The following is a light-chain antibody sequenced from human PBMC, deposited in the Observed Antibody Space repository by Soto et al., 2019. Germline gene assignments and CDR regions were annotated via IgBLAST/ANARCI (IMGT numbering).Light chain of an antibody. V-gene: IGLV2-8*01. CDR3: SSYGGGDTFHVI. CDR2: DVS. J-gene: IGLJ2*01. Sequence: QSALTQPPSASVSPGQSVTISCTGTSSDVVAYNYVSWYQQYTGKAPKLMIYDVSNRPSGVPDRFSGSKSGNTASLTVSGLRADDEAVYYCSSYGGGDTFHVIFGGGTKVTVL. CDR1: SSDVVAYNY.